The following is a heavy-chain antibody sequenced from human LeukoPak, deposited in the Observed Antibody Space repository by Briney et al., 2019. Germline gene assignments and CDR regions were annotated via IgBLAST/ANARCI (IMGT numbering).Heavy chain of an antibody. D-gene: IGHD3-22*01. CDR3: ARDLGQYYDTSDNWFDP. CDR2: INSDGINT. CDR1: GFTFDNYA. Sequence: GGSLRLSCAASGFTFDNYAMHWVRQAPGKGLVWVSRINSDGINTSYADSVKGRFTISRDNAKNTLNLQMNSLRAEDTAVYYCARDLGQYYDTSDNWFDPWGQGTLVTVSS. V-gene: IGHV3-74*01. J-gene: IGHJ5*02.